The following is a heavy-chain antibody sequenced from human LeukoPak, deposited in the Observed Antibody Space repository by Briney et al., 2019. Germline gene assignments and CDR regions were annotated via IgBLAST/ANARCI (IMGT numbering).Heavy chain of an antibody. Sequence: PSQTLSLTCTVSGGSISSGDYYWSWIRQPPGKGLEWIGYIHHSGNTYYNPSLKSRLTISVDTPRNQFSLKLRSVTAADTAVYYCARGGTRITIVGVVINDFDYWGQGTLVTVSS. V-gene: IGHV4-30-4*08. D-gene: IGHD3-3*01. CDR2: IHHSGNT. J-gene: IGHJ4*02. CDR3: ARGGTRITIVGVVINDFDY. CDR1: GGSISSGDYY.